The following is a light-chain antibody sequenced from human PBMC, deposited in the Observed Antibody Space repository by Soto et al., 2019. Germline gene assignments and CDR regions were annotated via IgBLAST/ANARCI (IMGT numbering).Light chain of an antibody. Sequence: VLTQPPSASGSPGQSVTISCTGTSSDVGAYKYVSWYQQYPGKAPKLMIYEVTKRPSGVPDRFSGSKSGNTASLTVSGLQAEDEADYYCTSYVGNDIWVFGGGTKLTVL. CDR1: SSDVGAYKY. J-gene: IGLJ3*02. V-gene: IGLV2-8*01. CDR3: TSYVGNDIWV. CDR2: EVT.